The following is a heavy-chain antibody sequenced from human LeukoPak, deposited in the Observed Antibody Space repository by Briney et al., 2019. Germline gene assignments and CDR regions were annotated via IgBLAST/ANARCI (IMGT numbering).Heavy chain of an antibody. J-gene: IGHJ4*02. CDR3: AREGRGSVGAYYFDY. CDR1: GFTFSSYS. V-gene: IGHV3-21*01. D-gene: IGHD1-26*01. Sequence: GGSLRLSCAAPGFTFSSYSMNWVRQAPGKGLEWVSSISSSSSYIYYADSVKGRFTISRDNAKNSLYLQMNSLRAEDTAVYYCAREGRGSVGAYYFDYWGQGTLVTVSS. CDR2: ISSSSSYI.